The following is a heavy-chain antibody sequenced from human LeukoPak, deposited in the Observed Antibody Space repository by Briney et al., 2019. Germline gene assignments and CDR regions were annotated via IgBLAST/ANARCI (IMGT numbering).Heavy chain of an antibody. Sequence: GASVKVSCKASGYTFTSYDINWVRQATGQGLEWMGWMNPNSGNTGYAQKFQGRVTMTRNTSISTAYMELSSLRSEDTAVYYCARLITMVRGGKYYFDYWGQGTLVTVSS. V-gene: IGHV1-8*01. CDR2: MNPNSGNT. CDR1: GYTFTSYD. D-gene: IGHD3-10*01. J-gene: IGHJ4*02. CDR3: ARLITMVRGGKYYFDY.